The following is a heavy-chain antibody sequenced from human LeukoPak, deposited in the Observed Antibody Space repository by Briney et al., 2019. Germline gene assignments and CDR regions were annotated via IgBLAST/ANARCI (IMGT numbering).Heavy chain of an antibody. J-gene: IGHJ6*04. CDR3: ARDPWTWTGV. CDR2: IYQSGST. CDR1: GYSISSGYY. Sequence: SETLSLTCTVSGYSISSGYYWAWIRQPPGKGLEWIGSIYQSGSTNYNPSLKSRVTISFDTSNNQFSLKLSSVTAADTAVYYCARDPWTWTGVWGKGTTVTISS. D-gene: IGHD3/OR15-3a*01. V-gene: IGHV4-38-2*02.